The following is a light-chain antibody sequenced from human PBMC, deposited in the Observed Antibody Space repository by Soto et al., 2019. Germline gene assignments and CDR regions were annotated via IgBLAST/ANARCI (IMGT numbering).Light chain of an antibody. V-gene: IGKV1-5*03. J-gene: IGKJ4*02. CDR1: QSIGNL. CDR2: KAS. Sequence: DIQMTQSPSTLSASVGDRVIITCRASQSIGNLLAWYQQKPGKAPNLLIYKASTLESGVPSRFSGSGSGTEFTLNISSLQPDDFATYYFQHYTTYSTFSSWTKVEIK. CDR3: QHYTTYST.